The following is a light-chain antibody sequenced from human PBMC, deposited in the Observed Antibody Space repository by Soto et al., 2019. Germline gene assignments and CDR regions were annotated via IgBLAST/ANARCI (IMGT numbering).Light chain of an antibody. CDR1: QSVSSTY. V-gene: IGKV3-20*01. CDR2: AAS. Sequence: EIVLTQSPDTLSLFPGERATLSCRASQSVSSTYLAWYQQKPGQAHRPLIPAASSRATGTPDRFSGSESGTDFTLTISRLELQDFEVYYCQQYGSSRWTFGQGTKVEIK. J-gene: IGKJ1*01. CDR3: QQYGSSRWT.